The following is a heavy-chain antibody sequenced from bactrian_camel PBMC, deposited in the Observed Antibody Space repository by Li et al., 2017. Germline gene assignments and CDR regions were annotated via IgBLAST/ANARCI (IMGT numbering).Heavy chain of an antibody. CDR2: SDNYGTI. CDR3: AAPRLKQRCGNWGAYNH. V-gene: IGHV3S9*01. Sequence: HVQLVESGGGSVQAGGSLRLSSAVSGYTANNYCLAWFRQGVGGEREGVARSDNYGTITYADDVKGRFTISLDSAKNTVYLQMDDLKPEDSAMYYCAAPRLKQRCGNWGAYNHWGQGTQVTVS. J-gene: IGHJ4*01. D-gene: IGHD7*01. CDR1: GYTANNYC.